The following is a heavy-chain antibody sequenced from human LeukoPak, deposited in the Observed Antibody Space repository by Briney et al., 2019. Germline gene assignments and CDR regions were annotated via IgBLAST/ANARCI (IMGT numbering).Heavy chain of an antibody. CDR2: ISYSGNT. Sequence: PSETLSLTCTVSGDSIRPYYWNWIRQSPGKGLEWLGYISYSGNTNYHPSVKSRVTISLDTSKNHFSLRLNSVTAADTAVYYCARRSLIAAEDYWGQGILVSVSS. V-gene: IGHV4-59*08. J-gene: IGHJ4*02. D-gene: IGHD6-6*01. CDR3: ARRSLIAAEDY. CDR1: GDSIRPYY.